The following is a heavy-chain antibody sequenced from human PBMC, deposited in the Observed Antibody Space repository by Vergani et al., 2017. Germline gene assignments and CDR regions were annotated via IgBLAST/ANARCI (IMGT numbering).Heavy chain of an antibody. Sequence: QVQLVESGGGVVQPGGSLRLSCAASGFTFSSYGMHWVRQAPDKGLEWVAFIRYDGSNKYYADSVKGRFTISRDNSKNTLYLQMNSLRAEDTAVYYCAKDGYDILTGPYGMDFWGQGTTVTVSS. CDR3: AKDGYDILTGPYGMDF. D-gene: IGHD3-9*01. J-gene: IGHJ6*02. CDR1: GFTFSSYG. V-gene: IGHV3-30*02. CDR2: IRYDGSNK.